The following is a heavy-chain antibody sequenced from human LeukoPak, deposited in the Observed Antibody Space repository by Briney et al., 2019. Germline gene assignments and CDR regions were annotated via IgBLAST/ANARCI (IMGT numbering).Heavy chain of an antibody. CDR1: GGSISSYY. CDR3: ARLQGLYYDMSAHAFDI. D-gene: IGHD3-22*01. Sequence: SETLSPTCTVSGGSISSYYWSWIRQPPGKGLEWIGYIYTSGSTNYNPSLKSRVTISVDTSKNQFSLKLSSVTAADTAVYYCARLQGLYYDMSAHAFDIWGQGTMVTVSS. CDR2: IYTSGST. J-gene: IGHJ3*02. V-gene: IGHV4-4*09.